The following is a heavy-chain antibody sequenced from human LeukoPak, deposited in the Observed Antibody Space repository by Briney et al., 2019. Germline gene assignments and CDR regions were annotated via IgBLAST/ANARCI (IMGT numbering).Heavy chain of an antibody. Sequence: SETLSLSCSVSGGSITSGYYWGWIRQPPGKGLEWIGQIYHYGNSFYNPSLESRLTMSVDTSRNQFSLELSSVTAADTAVYCCAVLAVSSGYFQHWGQGTLVTVSS. CDR2: IYHYGNS. D-gene: IGHD5/OR15-5a*01. CDR1: GGSITSGYY. V-gene: IGHV4-38-2*02. J-gene: IGHJ1*01. CDR3: AVLAVSSGYFQH.